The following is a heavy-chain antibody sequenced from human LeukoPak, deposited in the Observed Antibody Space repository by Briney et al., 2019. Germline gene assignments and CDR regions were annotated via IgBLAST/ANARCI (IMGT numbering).Heavy chain of an antibody. CDR3: TRDYGDYKGDY. D-gene: IGHD4-17*01. Sequence: GGSLRLSCTGSGFTFGDYAVVWVRQAPGRGLEWVGFIRSKAYGGTTEYAASVKGRFTISRDDSKSIAYLQMDSLKTEDTAVYYCTRDYGDYKGDYWGQGTLVTVSS. CDR2: IRSKAYGGTT. CDR1: GFTFGDYA. V-gene: IGHV3-49*04. J-gene: IGHJ4*02.